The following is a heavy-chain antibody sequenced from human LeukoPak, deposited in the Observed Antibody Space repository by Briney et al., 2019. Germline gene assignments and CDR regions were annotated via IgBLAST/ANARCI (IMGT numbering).Heavy chain of an antibody. CDR1: GFTVSSNY. J-gene: IGHJ4*02. CDR3: ARDAMTAMNFDY. Sequence: GGSLRLSCAASGFTVSSNYMSWVRQAPGKGLEWVSVIYRDDTPYYADSVKGRFTISRDNSKNTLYLQMNSLRAEDTAVYYYARDAMTAMNFDYWGQGTLVTVSS. D-gene: IGHD2-21*02. CDR2: IYRDDTP. V-gene: IGHV3-53*01.